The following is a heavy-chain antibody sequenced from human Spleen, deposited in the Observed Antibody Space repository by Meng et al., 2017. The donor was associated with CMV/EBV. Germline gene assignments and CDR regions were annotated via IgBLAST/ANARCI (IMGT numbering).Heavy chain of an antibody. CDR1: GFTFSDSG. V-gene: IGHV3-30*02. D-gene: IGHD5-24*01. Sequence: GGSLRLSCAASGFTFSDSGVHWVRQAPGKGLQWVAFIRYDGSDKYYADSVKGRFTISSDNSKNTVDLQMSSLRVDDTAVYYCARSGYNGYGLDVWGQGTTVTVSS. CDR2: IRYDGSDK. J-gene: IGHJ6*02. CDR3: ARSGYNGYGLDV.